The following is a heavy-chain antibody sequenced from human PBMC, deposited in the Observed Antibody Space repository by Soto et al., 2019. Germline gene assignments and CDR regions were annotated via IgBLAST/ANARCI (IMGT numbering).Heavy chain of an antibody. Sequence: QVQLVQSGAEVKKPGASVKVSFKASGYTFTSYGISWVRQAPGQGLGWMGWISAYNGNTNYAQKLQGRVTNTTDTSTSTADMELRSLRSDDTAVYYCARYSSSWYVADYWGQRTLVTVSS. J-gene: IGHJ4*02. CDR2: ISAYNGNT. CDR1: GYTFTSYG. D-gene: IGHD6-13*01. V-gene: IGHV1-18*01. CDR3: ARYSSSWYVADY.